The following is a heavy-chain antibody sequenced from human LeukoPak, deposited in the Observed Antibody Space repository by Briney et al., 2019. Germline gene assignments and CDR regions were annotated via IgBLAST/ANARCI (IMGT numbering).Heavy chain of an antibody. D-gene: IGHD6-13*01. CDR1: GITLSNYG. CDR3: AKGAAVGTLIKNWFDP. J-gene: IGHJ5*02. CDR2: ISGSGGRT. Sequence: QTGGSLRLSCAVSGITLSNYGMSWDRQAPGKGLEWVAGISGSGGRTNYADSVKGRFTISRDNSKNTLYLQMNSLRAEDTAVYYCAKGAAVGTLIKNWFDPWGQGTLVTVSS. V-gene: IGHV3-23*01.